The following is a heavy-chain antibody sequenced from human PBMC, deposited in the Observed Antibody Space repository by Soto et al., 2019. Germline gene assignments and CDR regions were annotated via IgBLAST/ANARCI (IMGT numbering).Heavy chain of an antibody. Sequence: EASVKVSCKASGYTFTGYYMHWVRQAPGQGLEWMGWINPNSGGTNYAQKFQGWVTMTRDTSISTAYMELSRLRSDDTAVYYCARDPRPRGYDSSGYPPHFDYWGQGTLVTVSS. V-gene: IGHV1-2*04. J-gene: IGHJ4*02. CDR3: ARDPRPRGYDSSGYPPHFDY. CDR2: INPNSGGT. CDR1: GYTFTGYY. D-gene: IGHD3-22*01.